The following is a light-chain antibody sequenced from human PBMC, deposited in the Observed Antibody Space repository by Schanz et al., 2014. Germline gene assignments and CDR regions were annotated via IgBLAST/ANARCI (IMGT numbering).Light chain of an antibody. J-gene: IGLJ2*01. Sequence: QSALTQPASVSGSPGQSITISCTGTSSDVGGYNYVSWYQQYPGKAPKLMIYDVSNRPSGVSNRFSGSKSGNTASLTISGLQAEDEADYYCSSYTVTSTLVFGGGTKLTVL. CDR2: DVS. CDR1: SSDVGGYNY. CDR3: SSYTVTSTLV. V-gene: IGLV2-14*03.